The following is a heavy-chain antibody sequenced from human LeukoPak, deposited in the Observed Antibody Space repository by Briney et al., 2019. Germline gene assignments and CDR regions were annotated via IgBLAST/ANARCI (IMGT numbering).Heavy chain of an antibody. V-gene: IGHV4-59*01. Sequence: PSETLSLTCTVSGGSISTYCWSWIRQPPGKGLEWIGYICNSGSTNYNPSLKSRVTISLDTSKNQFSLKLTSVAAADTAVYYCAKDRLLMATALLDYWGQGTLVTVSS. CDR3: AKDRLLMATALLDY. CDR1: GGSISTYC. J-gene: IGHJ4*02. CDR2: ICNSGST. D-gene: IGHD5-24*01.